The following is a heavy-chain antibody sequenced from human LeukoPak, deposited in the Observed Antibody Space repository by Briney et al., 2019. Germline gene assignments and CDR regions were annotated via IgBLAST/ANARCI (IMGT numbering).Heavy chain of an antibody. J-gene: IGHJ5*02. CDR3: ARDIPGIAAAGTRGWFDP. V-gene: IGHV4-39*07. Sequence: SETLSLTCTVSGGSISSSSYYWGWIRQPPGKGLEWIGSIYYSGSTYYNPSLKSRVTISVDTSKNQFSLKLSSVTAADTAVYYCARDIPGIAAAGTRGWFDPWGQGTLVTVSS. D-gene: IGHD6-13*01. CDR2: IYYSGST. CDR1: GGSISSSSYY.